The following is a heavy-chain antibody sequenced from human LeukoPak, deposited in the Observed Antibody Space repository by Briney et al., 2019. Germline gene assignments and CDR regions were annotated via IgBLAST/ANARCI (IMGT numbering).Heavy chain of an antibody. CDR2: IIGSSSYI. CDR1: GFTFSSYS. V-gene: IGHV3-21*01. J-gene: IGHJ4*02. Sequence: GGSLRLSCAASGFTFSSYSMNWVRQAPGKGLEWVSSIIGSSSYIYYADSVKGRFTISRGNAKNSLYLQMNSLRAEDTAVYHCARDRIAVAATETSFDYWGQGTLVTVSS. CDR3: ARDRIAVAATETSFDY. D-gene: IGHD6-19*01.